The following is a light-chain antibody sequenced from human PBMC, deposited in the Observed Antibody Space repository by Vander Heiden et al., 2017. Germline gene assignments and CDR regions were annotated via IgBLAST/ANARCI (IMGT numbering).Light chain of an antibody. Sequence: LHMTPSPSSLSSSVGDRVPITFQASQDISNYLNWYQQKPGKAPKLLIYDASNLETGVPSRFSGSGSGTDFTFTISSLQPEDIATYYCQQYDNLPLTFGGGTKVEIK. CDR1: QDISNY. V-gene: IGKV1-33*01. CDR3: QQYDNLPLT. CDR2: DAS. J-gene: IGKJ4*01.